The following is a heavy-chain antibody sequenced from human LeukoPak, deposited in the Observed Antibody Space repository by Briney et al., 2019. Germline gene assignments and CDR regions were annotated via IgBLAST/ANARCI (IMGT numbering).Heavy chain of an antibody. Sequence: SETLSLTCTVSGGSISSYYWSWIRQPPGKGLEWIGYIYYSGSTNYNPSLKSRVTISVDTSKNQFSLKLSSVTAADTAVYYCARARYCSSTSCCGAFDIWGQGTMVTVSS. CDR2: IYYSGST. J-gene: IGHJ3*02. CDR1: GGSISSYY. D-gene: IGHD2-2*01. V-gene: IGHV4-59*01. CDR3: ARARYCSSTSCCGAFDI.